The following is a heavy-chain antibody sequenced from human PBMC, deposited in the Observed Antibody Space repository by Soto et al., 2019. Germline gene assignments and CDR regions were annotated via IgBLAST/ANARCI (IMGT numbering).Heavy chain of an antibody. CDR1: GFSLGTYGVG. D-gene: IGHD2-15*01. Sequence: QITLNESGPTLVKPTQTLTLTCTFSGFSLGTYGVGVGWIRQPPGKALEWLALIYWDDDKRYSPSLKSRLTITKDTSKRQVFLTLTNMDPVDTATYYCAHRGGGIVDWYFDLWGRGTPVICSS. CDR2: IYWDDDK. J-gene: IGHJ2*01. CDR3: AHRGGGIVDWYFDL. V-gene: IGHV2-5*02.